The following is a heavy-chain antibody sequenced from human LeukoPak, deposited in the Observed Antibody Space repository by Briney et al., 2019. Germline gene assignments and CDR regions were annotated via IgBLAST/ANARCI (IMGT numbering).Heavy chain of an antibody. D-gene: IGHD3-16*01. Sequence: PSETLSLTCAVSGYSISSGYYWVWIRQPPGKGLEWIGSIYHSGSTYYNPSLKSRVTISVDTSKNQFSLKLSSVTAADTAVYYCVTFGSSYYFDYWGQGTLVTVSS. CDR2: IYHSGST. V-gene: IGHV4-38-2*01. CDR1: GYSISSGYY. J-gene: IGHJ4*02. CDR3: VTFGSSYYFDY.